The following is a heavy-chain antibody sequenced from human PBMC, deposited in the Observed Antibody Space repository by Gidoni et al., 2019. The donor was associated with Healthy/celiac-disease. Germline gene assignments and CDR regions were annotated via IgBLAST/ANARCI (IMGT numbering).Heavy chain of an antibody. CDR2: TYYRSKWYN. Sequence: QVQLQPSGPGLVKPSQTLSLTCAISGDSISSHRAAWNWIRQSPSRGLEWLGRTYYRSKWYNDYAVSVKSRITINPDTSKNQFSLQLNSGTPEDTAVYYCARVLDDYYYYGMDVWGKGTTVTVSS. J-gene: IGHJ6*04. CDR3: ARVLDDYYYYGMDV. CDR1: GDSISSHRAA. D-gene: IGHD1-1*01. V-gene: IGHV6-1*01.